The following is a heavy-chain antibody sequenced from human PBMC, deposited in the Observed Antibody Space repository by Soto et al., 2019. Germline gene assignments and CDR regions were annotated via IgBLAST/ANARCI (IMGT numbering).Heavy chain of an antibody. D-gene: IGHD6-13*01. V-gene: IGHV5-10-1*01. CDR3: ASRGRSSSKHYYYYGMDV. Sequence: PGECLKISRKGSGYGFTSYSISWVRQMPGKGLEWMGMIDPSDSYTNCSPSVQVHVTISADKSISTAYLQWGSLEASDTAMYYCASRGRSSSKHYYYYGMDVWGQATTVTVSS. CDR2: IDPSDSYT. J-gene: IGHJ6*02. CDR1: GYGFTSYS.